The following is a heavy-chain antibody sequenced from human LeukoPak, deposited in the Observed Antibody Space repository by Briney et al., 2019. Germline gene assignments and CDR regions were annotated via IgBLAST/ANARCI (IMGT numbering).Heavy chain of an antibody. CDR2: INWNGGST. Sequence: GGSLRLSCAASGFTFDDYGMSWVRHAPGKGLEWVSGINWNGGSTVYADSVKGRFTISRDNAKNSLYLQMNSLRADDTALYYCARATYYYDSSGYYPFDYWGQGTLVTVSS. V-gene: IGHV3-20*04. CDR1: GFTFDDYG. CDR3: ARATYYYDSSGYYPFDY. D-gene: IGHD3-22*01. J-gene: IGHJ4*02.